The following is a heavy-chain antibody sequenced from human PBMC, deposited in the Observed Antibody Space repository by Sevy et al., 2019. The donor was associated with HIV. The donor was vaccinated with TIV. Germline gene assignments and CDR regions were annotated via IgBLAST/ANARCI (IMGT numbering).Heavy chain of an antibody. CDR1: GFTFSSYG. J-gene: IGHJ4*02. V-gene: IGHV3-30*18. D-gene: IGHD3-22*01. CDR2: ISYDGSNK. CDR3: AKDGALSYYYDSSGYYLDY. Sequence: GGSLRLSCAASGFTFSSYGMHWVRQAPGKGLEWVAVISYDGSNKYYADSVKGRFTISRDNSKNTLDLQMNSLRAEDTAEYYCAKDGALSYYYDSSGYYLDYWGQGTLVTVSS.